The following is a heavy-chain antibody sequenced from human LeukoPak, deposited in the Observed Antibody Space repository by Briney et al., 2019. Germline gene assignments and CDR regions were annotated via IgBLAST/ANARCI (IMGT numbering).Heavy chain of an antibody. D-gene: IGHD5-12*01. CDR3: ARVAYSGYDFTVDD. V-gene: IGHV1-2*02. Sequence: GASVKVSCKAPGYTFTSYGISWVRQAPGQGLEWMGWINPNSDGTNYAQKFQGRVTMTRDTSISTAYMELSRLRSDDTAVYYCARVAYSGYDFTVDDWGQGTLVTVSS. CDR1: GYTFTSYG. CDR2: INPNSDGT. J-gene: IGHJ4*02.